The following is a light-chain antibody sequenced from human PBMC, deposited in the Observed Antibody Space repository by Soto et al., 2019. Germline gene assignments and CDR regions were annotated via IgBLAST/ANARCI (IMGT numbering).Light chain of an antibody. CDR1: QSLSSN. CDR3: QQYGSSPPMYT. V-gene: IGKV3-15*01. CDR2: GAS. Sequence: EIVMTQSPVTLSVSPGERATLSCRASQSLSSNLAWYQQKPGQAPRLLIYGASTRATGIPARFSGSGSGTDFTLTISSLQSEDFAVYYCQQYGSSPPMYTFGQGTKLEIK. J-gene: IGKJ2*01.